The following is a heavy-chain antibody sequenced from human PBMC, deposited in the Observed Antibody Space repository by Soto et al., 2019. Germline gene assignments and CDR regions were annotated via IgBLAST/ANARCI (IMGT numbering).Heavy chain of an antibody. CDR3: ARDVADYYGSGSYDPP. CDR1: GGSISSSNW. D-gene: IGHD3-10*01. Sequence: SETLSLTCAVSGGSISSSNWWSWVRQPPGKGLEWIGEIYHSGSTNYNPSLKSRVTISVDKSKNQFSLKLSSVTAADTAVYYCARDVADYYGSGSYDPPWGQGTLVTVSS. J-gene: IGHJ5*02. CDR2: IYHSGST. V-gene: IGHV4-4*02.